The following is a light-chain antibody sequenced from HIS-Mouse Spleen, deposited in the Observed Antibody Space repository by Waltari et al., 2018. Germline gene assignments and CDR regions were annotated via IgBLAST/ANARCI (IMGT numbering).Light chain of an antibody. CDR1: SSNIGSNY. CDR2: RNN. J-gene: IGLJ3*02. V-gene: IGLV1-47*01. Sequence: QSVLTQPPSASGTPGQRVTISCSGSSSNIGSNYVYWYQQLPGTAPKLLIYRNNQLPSGGPDRFSGSKSGTSASLAISGLRSEDEADYYCAAWDDSLSGPVFGGGTKLTVL. CDR3: AAWDDSLSGPV.